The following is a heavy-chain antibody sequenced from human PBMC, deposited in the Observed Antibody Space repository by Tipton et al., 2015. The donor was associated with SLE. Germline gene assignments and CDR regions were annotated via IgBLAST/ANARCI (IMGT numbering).Heavy chain of an antibody. Sequence: TLSLTCTVSGYSISSGYYWGWIRQPPGKGLEWIGSIYHIGSTYYNPSLKSRVTISVDTSKNQFSLKLGSVTAADTAVYYCARDSSEGHSWFDYWGQGTLVTFSS. CDR2: IYHIGST. V-gene: IGHV4-38-2*02. D-gene: IGHD6-13*01. CDR3: ARDSSEGHSWFDY. CDR1: GYSISSGYY. J-gene: IGHJ4*02.